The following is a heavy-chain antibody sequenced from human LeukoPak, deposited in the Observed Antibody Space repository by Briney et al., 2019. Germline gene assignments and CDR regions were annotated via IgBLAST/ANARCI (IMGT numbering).Heavy chain of an antibody. Sequence: ASVKVSCKASGYTFTGYYMHWVRQAPGQGLEWMGWISAYNGNTNYAQKLQGRVTMTTDTSTSTAYMELRSLRSDDTAVYYCAKVSGSYEFDPWGQGTLVTVSS. J-gene: IGHJ5*02. CDR1: GYTFTGYY. D-gene: IGHD1-26*01. CDR3: AKVSGSYEFDP. CDR2: ISAYNGNT. V-gene: IGHV1-18*04.